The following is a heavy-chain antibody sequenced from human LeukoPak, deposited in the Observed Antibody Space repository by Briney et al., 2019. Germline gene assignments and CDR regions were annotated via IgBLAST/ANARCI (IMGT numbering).Heavy chain of an antibody. CDR1: GVPFSNYY. J-gene: IGHJ4*02. D-gene: IGHD6-19*01. Sequence: PSETLSLTCAVSGVPFSNYYWSWVRQSPRQGLEWIGEINHSGYTNYNPSLKSRVTMSIDTSKNQFPLKLTSVTAADAGVYYCTRAVAGHPDWGQGTLVTVSS. CDR3: TRAVAGHPD. CDR2: INHSGYT. V-gene: IGHV4-34*01.